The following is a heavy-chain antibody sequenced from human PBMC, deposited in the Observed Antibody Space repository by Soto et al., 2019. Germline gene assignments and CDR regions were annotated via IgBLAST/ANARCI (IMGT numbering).Heavy chain of an antibody. CDR1: GYSFTSYY. V-gene: IGHV1-46*01. Sequence: QVQLLQSGAEVKKPGASVRISCKASGYSFTSYYIHWVRLAPGQGLEWMSMIKPTGGTATYAQKFPGRVTVTRDSSTSTFQIDLTSLRSENPAMYYCASKARCSDGRYTFAILGQGTMVTVSS. CDR3: ASKARCSDGRYTFAI. J-gene: IGHJ3*02. D-gene: IGHD3-10*02. CDR2: IKPTGGTA.